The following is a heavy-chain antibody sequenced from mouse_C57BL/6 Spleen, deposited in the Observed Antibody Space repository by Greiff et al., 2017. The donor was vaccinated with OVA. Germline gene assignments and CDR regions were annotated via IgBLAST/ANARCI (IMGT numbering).Heavy chain of an antibody. J-gene: IGHJ4*01. CDR2: LYPIIGNT. V-gene: IGHV1-81*01. CDR3: ARSDDYDGFYAMDY. Sequence: QVQLQQSGAELARPGASVKLSCKASGYTFTSYGISWVTPRPLHFRDWTPELYPIIGNTYYNEKFKGKATLTADKSSSTAYMELRSLTSEDSAVYFCARSDDYDGFYAMDYWGQGTSVTVSS. CDR1: GYTFTSYG. D-gene: IGHD2-4*01.